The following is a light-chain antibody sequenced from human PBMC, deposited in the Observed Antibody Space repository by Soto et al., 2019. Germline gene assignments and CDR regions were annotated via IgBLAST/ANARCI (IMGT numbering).Light chain of an antibody. CDR1: RSDIGDSNF. Sequence: QSVLTQLASVSGSPGQSVTISCTGPRSDIGDSNFISWYQHSPGKAPRLLIYEVNNRPSGVSRRFSGSKAGNTASLTISGLLDGDEADYFCCSYAGSYTFVFGTGTKVTVL. CDR3: CSYAGSYTFV. J-gene: IGLJ1*01. CDR2: EVN. V-gene: IGLV2-14*01.